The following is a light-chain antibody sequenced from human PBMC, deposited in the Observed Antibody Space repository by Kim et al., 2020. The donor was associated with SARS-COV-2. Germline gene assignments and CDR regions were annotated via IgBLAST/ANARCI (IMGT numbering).Light chain of an antibody. CDR3: HQTLTFPYT. V-gene: IGKV6-21*01. Sequence: SLPSGEKVSITGRASQSVGTALHLYQHKTDQSPKVLIKYASQSFSGVPSRFTASGSGTDFTLTINGLEAEDAATYYCHQTLTFPYTFGQGTKLEI. CDR1: QSVGTA. CDR2: YAS. J-gene: IGKJ2*01.